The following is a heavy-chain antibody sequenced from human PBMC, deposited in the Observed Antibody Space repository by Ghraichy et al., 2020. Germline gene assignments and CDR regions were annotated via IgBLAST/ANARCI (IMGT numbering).Heavy chain of an antibody. D-gene: IGHD2-2*03. CDR2: IYYSGST. V-gene: IGHV4-31*03. CDR3: AREPGYCSSTSCPNYYGMDV. Sequence: SETLSLTCTVSGGSISSGGYYWSWIRQHPGKGLEWIGYIYYSGSTYYNPSLKSRVTISVDTSKNQFSLKLSSVTAPDTAVYYCAREPGYCSSTSCPNYYGMDVWGHGTTVTVSS. CDR1: GGSISSGGYY. J-gene: IGHJ6*02.